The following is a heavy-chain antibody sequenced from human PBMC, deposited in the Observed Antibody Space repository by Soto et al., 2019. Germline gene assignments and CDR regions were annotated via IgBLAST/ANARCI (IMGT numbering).Heavy chain of an antibody. CDR3: AKALSEGYCSGGSCSLVY. CDR2: ISYDGSNR. Sequence: QVQLVESGGGVVQPGRSLRLSCAGSGFTFSNYGMHWVRQAPGKGLEWVAVISYDGSNRYYADSVKGLFTISRDNSKNTVDLQTNSLRPDDTAVYYCAKALSEGYCSGGSCSLVYLGQGNLVTVSS. J-gene: IGHJ4*02. CDR1: GFTFSNYG. V-gene: IGHV3-30*18. D-gene: IGHD2-15*01.